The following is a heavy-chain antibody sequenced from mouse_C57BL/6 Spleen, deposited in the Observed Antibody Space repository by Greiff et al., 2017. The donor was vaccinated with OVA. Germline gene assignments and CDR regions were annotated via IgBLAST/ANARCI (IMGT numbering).Heavy chain of an antibody. CDR1: GYTFTSYW. J-gene: IGHJ2*01. Sequence: VQLQQPGAELVKPGASVKVSCKASGYTFTSYWMHWVKQRPGQGLEWIGRIHPSDSDTNYNQKFKGKATLTVDKSSSTAYMQLSSLTSEDSAVYYCAMGFGEYYGSSFFDYWGQGTTLTVSS. D-gene: IGHD1-1*01. CDR3: AMGFGEYYGSSFFDY. V-gene: IGHV1-74*01. CDR2: IHPSDSDT.